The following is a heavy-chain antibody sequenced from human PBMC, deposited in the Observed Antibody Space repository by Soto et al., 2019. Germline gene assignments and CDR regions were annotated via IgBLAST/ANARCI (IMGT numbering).Heavy chain of an antibody. CDR1: GYTFTSYG. CDR2: ISAYNGNT. V-gene: IGHV1-18*04. D-gene: IGHD6-6*01. Sequence: QVQLVQSGAEVKKPGASVKVSCKASGYTFTSYGISWVRQAPGQGLEWMGWISAYNGNTNYAQKLQGRVTMITDTSTRTAYMELRSMRSDDTAVYYCARDRSSGYYYFYGMDVWGQGTTVTVSS. CDR3: ARDRSSGYYYFYGMDV. J-gene: IGHJ6*02.